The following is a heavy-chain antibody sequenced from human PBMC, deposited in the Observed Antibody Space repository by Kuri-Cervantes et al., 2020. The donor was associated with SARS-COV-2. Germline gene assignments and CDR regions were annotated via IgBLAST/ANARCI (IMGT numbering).Heavy chain of an antibody. D-gene: IGHD4-17*01. V-gene: IGHV5-51*01. CDR3: ARRAYGEEVDYYYMDV. J-gene: IGHJ6*03. Sequence: GESLKSSCKGSGYTLTNYWIGWVRQMPGKGLEWMGIIYPGDSDTRYSPSFQGQVTISADKSINTAFLQWSSLKASDTAICYCARRAYGEEVDYYYMDVWGKGTRSPSP. CDR1: GYTLTNYW. CDR2: IYPGDSDT.